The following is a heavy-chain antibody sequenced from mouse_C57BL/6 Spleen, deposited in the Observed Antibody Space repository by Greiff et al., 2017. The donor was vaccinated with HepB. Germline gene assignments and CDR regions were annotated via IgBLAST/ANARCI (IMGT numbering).Heavy chain of an antibody. V-gene: IGHV1-74*01. CDR3: AINYGSRDWYFDV. Sequence: VKQRPGQGLEWIGRIHPSDSDTNYNQKFKGKATLTVDKSSSTAYMQLSSLTSEDSAVYYCAINYGSRDWYFDVWGTGTTVTVSS. J-gene: IGHJ1*03. CDR2: IHPSDSDT. D-gene: IGHD1-1*01.